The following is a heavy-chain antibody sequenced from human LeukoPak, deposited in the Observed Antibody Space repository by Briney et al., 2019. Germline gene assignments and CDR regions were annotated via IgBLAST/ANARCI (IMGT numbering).Heavy chain of an antibody. Sequence: ASVKVSCKASGYTFTSYAMHWVRQAPGQRLEWMGWINAGNGNTKYSQKFQGRVTITRDTSASTAYMELSSLRFEDTAVYYCAREDGYYYDSSGYRYWGRGTLVTVSS. CDR2: INAGNGNT. V-gene: IGHV1-3*01. CDR1: GYTFTSYA. J-gene: IGHJ4*02. D-gene: IGHD3-22*01. CDR3: AREDGYYYDSSGYRY.